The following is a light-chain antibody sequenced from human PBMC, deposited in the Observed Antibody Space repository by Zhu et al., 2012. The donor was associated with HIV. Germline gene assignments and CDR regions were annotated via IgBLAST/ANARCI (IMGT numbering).Light chain of an antibody. Sequence: EVVLTQSPDTLPLSPGDRATLACRASQSVSSNYLIWYQQKPGQAPRPLIYGASDRASGVPDRFSGSGSGTDFTLSISRLEPEDFAVYYCHQYDNSWTFGQGTKVEIK. J-gene: IGKJ1*01. V-gene: IGKV3-20*01. CDR3: HQYDNSWT. CDR1: QSVSSNY. CDR2: GAS.